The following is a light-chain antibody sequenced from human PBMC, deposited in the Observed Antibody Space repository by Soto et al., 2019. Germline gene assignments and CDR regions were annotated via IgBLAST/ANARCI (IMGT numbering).Light chain of an antibody. J-gene: IGKJ4*01. CDR3: QQRSTPGLT. CDR2: DAS. Sequence: EIVLTQSPATLSLSPGERATLSCRASQSVSSYLAWYQHKPGQAPRLLIYDASNRATGIPARFSGSGSGTGFTLTISSLEPEDFAVYYCQQRSTPGLTFGGGTKVEIK. CDR1: QSVSSY. V-gene: IGKV3-11*01.